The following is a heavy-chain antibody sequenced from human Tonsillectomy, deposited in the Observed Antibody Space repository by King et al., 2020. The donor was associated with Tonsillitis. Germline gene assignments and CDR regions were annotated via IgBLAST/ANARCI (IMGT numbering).Heavy chain of an antibody. J-gene: IGHJ3*02. Sequence: QLVQSGAEVKKPGESLKISCEVSGYSFTSFWIAWVRQMPGKGLEWMGMIYPGDSDTRYSPSFQGQVTISADKSISTAYLQWSSLKASDTAMYYCARLGIAALSADAFDIWGQGTMVTVSS. D-gene: IGHD6-6*01. V-gene: IGHV5-51*03. CDR2: IYPGDSDT. CDR1: GYSFTSFW. CDR3: ARLGIAALSADAFDI.